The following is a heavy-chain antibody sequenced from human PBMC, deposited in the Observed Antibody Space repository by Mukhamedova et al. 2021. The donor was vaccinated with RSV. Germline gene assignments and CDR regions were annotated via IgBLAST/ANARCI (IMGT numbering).Heavy chain of an antibody. J-gene: IGHJ3*02. CDR2: TYTSEYT. D-gene: IGHD6-19*01. CDR3: ARDFVAMAGKLAAFDI. Sequence: EWIGRTYTSEYTKYNPSLQSRVTISVDTSKNQFSLKLSSVTAADTAIYYCARDFVAMAGKLAAFDIWGQGTMVTVSS. V-gene: IGHV4-61*02.